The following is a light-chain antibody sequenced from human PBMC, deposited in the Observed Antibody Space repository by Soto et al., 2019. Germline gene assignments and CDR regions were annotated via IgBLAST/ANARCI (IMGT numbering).Light chain of an antibody. J-gene: IGKJ1*01. CDR3: QQYNYYSRT. CDR1: QTISSW. CDR2: KAS. V-gene: IGKV1-5*03. Sequence: IQITQSPSTLSGSVGDRVTNTCRASQTISSWLAWYQQKPGKAPKLLIYKASTLKSGVPSRFSGSGSGTEFTLTISSLQPDDFATYYCQQYNYYSRTFGQGTKVDIK.